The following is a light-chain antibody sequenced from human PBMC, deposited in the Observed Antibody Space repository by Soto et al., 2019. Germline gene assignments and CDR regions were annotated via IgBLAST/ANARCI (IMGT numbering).Light chain of an antibody. CDR1: QSISSY. CDR2: AAS. J-gene: IGKJ1*01. CDR3: QHCYIIPQT. Sequence: DIQIVQSPSSLSTYVGDIVTITCRASQSISSYLNWYQQKPGKAPKLLIYAASSLQSGVPSRFSGSGSGTDFTLTISSLQPEDFTPYYCQHCYIIPQTFAQGGKVDIK. V-gene: IGKV1-39*01.